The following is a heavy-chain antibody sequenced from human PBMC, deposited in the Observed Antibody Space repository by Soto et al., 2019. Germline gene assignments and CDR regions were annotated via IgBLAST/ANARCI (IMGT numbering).Heavy chain of an antibody. Sequence: SETLSLTCVVSSGSINFYYWNWIRQPPGKGLEWIGSTYYRGSTNYNPSLKSRVTISIDTSNNQFSLKLTSVTAADTAVYYCARHYSSSWYYFDYWGQGTLVTVSS. CDR2: TYYRGST. V-gene: IGHV4-59*01. CDR3: ARHYSSSWYYFDY. J-gene: IGHJ4*02. CDR1: SGSINFYY. D-gene: IGHD6-13*01.